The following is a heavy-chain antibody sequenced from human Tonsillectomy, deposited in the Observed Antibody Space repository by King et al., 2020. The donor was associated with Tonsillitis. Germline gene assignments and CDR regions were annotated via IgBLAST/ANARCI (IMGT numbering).Heavy chain of an antibody. J-gene: IGHJ4*02. CDR2: ISNNGGST. CDR3: ATDREWEFFLFRPPIDN. D-gene: IGHD1-26*01. CDR1: GFTFSRYA. V-gene: IGHV3-23*04. Sequence: VQLVESGGGLVQPGGSLRLSCVASGFTFSRYAMSWVRQAPGKGPEWVSGISNNGGSTYYADSVKGRFTVSRDTSKNTLYLQRNSLRVEESAVYYCATDREWEFFLFRPPIDNWGQGTLVAVSS.